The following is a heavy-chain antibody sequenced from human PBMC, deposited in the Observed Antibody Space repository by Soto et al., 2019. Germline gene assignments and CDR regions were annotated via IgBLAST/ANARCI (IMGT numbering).Heavy chain of an antibody. Sequence: GGSLRLSCAASGFTFRSYWMHWVRQAPWKGLAWVARISSDGSSTSYADSVKGRFTISRDNAKNTLYLQMNSLRAEDTAVYYCALKHSTSWAYFYYYMDVRDKGTTVTVTS. V-gene: IGHV3-74*01. D-gene: IGHD2-2*01. CDR2: ISSDGSST. CDR1: GFTFRSYW. CDR3: ALKHSTSWAYFYYYMDV. J-gene: IGHJ6*03.